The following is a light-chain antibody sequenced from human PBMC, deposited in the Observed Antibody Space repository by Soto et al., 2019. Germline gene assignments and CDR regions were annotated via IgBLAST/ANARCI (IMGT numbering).Light chain of an antibody. Sequence: QPVLTQPPSASGTPGQRVTISCSGSSSNIGSNYVYWYQQLPGTAPKLLSYRNNQRPSGVPDRFSGSKSGTSASLAISGLRSEDEADYYCAAWDDSLSGPVFGGGTKVTVL. V-gene: IGLV1-47*01. CDR3: AAWDDSLSGPV. CDR2: RNN. J-gene: IGLJ2*01. CDR1: SSNIGSNY.